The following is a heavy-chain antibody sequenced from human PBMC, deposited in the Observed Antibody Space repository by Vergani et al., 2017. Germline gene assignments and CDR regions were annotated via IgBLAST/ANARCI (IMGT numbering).Heavy chain of an antibody. D-gene: IGHD6-13*01. Sequence: QVQLVESGGGVVQPGRSLRLSCAASGFTFSSYGMHWVRQAPGKGLEWVDVIWYEGSNKDYADSVKGRFTISRDNSKNSLYLQMNSLRTEDTALYYCAKAPGGRIEAAGWKEYYFDYWGQGTLVTVSS. V-gene: IGHV3-33*03. CDR1: GFTFSSYG. CDR3: AKAPGGRIEAAGWKEYYFDY. J-gene: IGHJ4*02. CDR2: IWYEGSNK.